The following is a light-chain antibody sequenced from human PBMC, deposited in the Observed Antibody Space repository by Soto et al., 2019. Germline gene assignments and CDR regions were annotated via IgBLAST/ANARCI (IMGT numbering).Light chain of an antibody. J-gene: IGKJ5*01. V-gene: IGKV3-20*01. Sequence: EIVLTQSPGTLSLSPGERATLSCRAIQSVTSSYLAWYQQKPGQAPRLLIYGASGRATGIPDRFSGSVSGTDFTLTISRLETEDFAVYDGQQYRSSPPITFGQGTRLEIK. CDR1: QSVTSSY. CDR3: QQYRSSPPIT. CDR2: GAS.